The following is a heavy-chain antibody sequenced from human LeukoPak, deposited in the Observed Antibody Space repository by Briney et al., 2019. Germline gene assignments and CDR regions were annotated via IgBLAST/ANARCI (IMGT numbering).Heavy chain of an antibody. D-gene: IGHD5-18*01. J-gene: IGHJ4*02. CDR2: ISTYNGNT. CDR1: GYTFTSYG. CDR3: ARDYPDTAMVYPDY. Sequence: EASVKVSCKAPGYTFTSYGVSWVRQAPGQGLEWMGWISTYNGNTNYAQKLQGRVTMTTDTSTSTAYMELRSLRSDDTAVYYCARDYPDTAMVYPDYWGQGTLVTVSS. V-gene: IGHV1-18*01.